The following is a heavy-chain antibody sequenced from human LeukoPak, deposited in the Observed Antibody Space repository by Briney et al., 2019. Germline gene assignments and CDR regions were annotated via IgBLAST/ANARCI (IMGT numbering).Heavy chain of an antibody. CDR3: ARVPVDTAMVGDYYFDY. J-gene: IGHJ4*02. D-gene: IGHD5-18*01. V-gene: IGHV4-59*12. CDR1: GGSISSYY. Sequence: SETLSLTCTVSGGSISSYYWSWIRQPPGKGLEWIGYIYYSGSANYNPSLKSRVIISVDTSKNQFSLKLSSVTAADTAVYYCARVPVDTAMVGDYYFDYWGQGTLVTVSS. CDR2: IYYSGSA.